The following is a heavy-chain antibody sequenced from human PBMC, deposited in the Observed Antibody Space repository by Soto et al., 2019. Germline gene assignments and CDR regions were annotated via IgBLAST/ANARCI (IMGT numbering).Heavy chain of an antibody. CDR3: TKDEGYCSSIRCKDAFDS. CDR1: GFTFVDYA. D-gene: IGHD2-2*01. J-gene: IGHJ3*01. Sequence: EVQLVESGGGLVQPGRSLRLSCAASGFTFVDYAMHWVRQAPGQGLEWVSGISWDGGYKGYADSVKGRFTISRDNTTKSRYLEMNSLRVAGTALYYCTKDEGYCSSIRCKDAFDSWGQGTMVTVS. V-gene: IGHV3-9*01. CDR2: ISWDGGYK.